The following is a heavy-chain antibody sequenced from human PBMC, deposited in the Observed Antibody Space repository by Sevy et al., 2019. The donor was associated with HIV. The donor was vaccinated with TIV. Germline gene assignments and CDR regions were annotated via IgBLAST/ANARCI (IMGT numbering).Heavy chain of an antibody. J-gene: IGHJ3*02. CDR1: AFTFSSYA. Sequence: GGSLRLSCTASAFTFSSYAMNWVRQAPGKGLEWVSTIFRSGDVTYYAYSVKGRFTISRDNSRNTLYLQMNSLRAEDTAVYYCAGARYDSSGSFDAFDIWGQGTMVTVSS. CDR3: AGARYDSSGSFDAFDI. D-gene: IGHD3-22*01. V-gene: IGHV3-23*01. CDR2: IFRSGDVT.